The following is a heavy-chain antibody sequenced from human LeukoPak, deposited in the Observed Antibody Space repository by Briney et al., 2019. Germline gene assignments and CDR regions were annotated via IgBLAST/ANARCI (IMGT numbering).Heavy chain of an antibody. J-gene: IGHJ2*01. D-gene: IGHD2-2*01. CDR2: IYSGGST. CDR3: ARESTSWYSDL. V-gene: IGHV3-53*01. CDR1: GFTVSSNY. Sequence: PGGSLRLSCAASGFTVSSNYMSWVRQAPGKGLKWVSVIYSGGSTYYADSVKGRFTISRDNSKNTLYLQMNSLRAEDTAVHYCARESTSWYSDLWGRGTLVTVSS.